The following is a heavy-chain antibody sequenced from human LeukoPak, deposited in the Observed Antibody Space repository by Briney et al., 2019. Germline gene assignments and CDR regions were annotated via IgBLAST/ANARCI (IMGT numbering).Heavy chain of an antibody. D-gene: IGHD6-19*01. J-gene: IGHJ4*02. CDR2: IYRDGGT. Sequence: PGGSLRLSCAASGFTVSNDYMSWVRQPPGKGLEWVSVIYRDGGTYYADSVRGRFTISRDNSKNTLYLQMNSLRAEDTAVYYCARDNRDGSGWYSVGYWGQGTLVTVSS. V-gene: IGHV3-53*01. CDR1: GFTVSNDY. CDR3: ARDNRDGSGWYSVGY.